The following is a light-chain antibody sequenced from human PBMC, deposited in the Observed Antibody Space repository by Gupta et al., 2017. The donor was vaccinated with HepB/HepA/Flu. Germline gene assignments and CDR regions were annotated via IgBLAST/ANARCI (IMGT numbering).Light chain of an antibody. J-gene: IGKJ2*01. V-gene: IGKV4-1*01. Sequence: DIVMTQSPDSLAVSLGERADNNCKSSQSVLYSSTNKNYLAWYQQKPGQSPKLLIHWASTRESGVPDRFSGNGSGTDFTLTIGTLQVEDVAVYFCQQYYSPPYTFGQGTRLEIK. CDR1: QSVLYSSTNKNY. CDR2: WAS. CDR3: QQYYSPPYT.